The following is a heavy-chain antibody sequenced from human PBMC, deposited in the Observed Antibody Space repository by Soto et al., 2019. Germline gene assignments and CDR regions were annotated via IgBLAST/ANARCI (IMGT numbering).Heavy chain of an antibody. J-gene: IGHJ6*02. CDR1: GFTFSSYG. CDR3: AREEVVVVPASRHYYGMDV. V-gene: IGHV3-33*01. Sequence: GGSLRLSCAASGFTFSSYGMHWVRQAPGKGLEWVAVIWYDGSNKHYADSVKGRFTISRDNSKNTLYLQMNSLRAEDTAVYYCAREEVVVVPASRHYYGMDVWGQGTTVTVSS. D-gene: IGHD2-2*01. CDR2: IWYDGSNK.